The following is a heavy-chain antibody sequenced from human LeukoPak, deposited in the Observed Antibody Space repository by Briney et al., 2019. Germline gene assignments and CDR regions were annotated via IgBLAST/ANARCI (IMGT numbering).Heavy chain of an antibody. V-gene: IGHV3-30*02. CDR3: AKDKYSSSWYNWFDP. D-gene: IGHD6-13*01. J-gene: IGHJ5*02. CDR2: IRYDGSNK. CDR1: GFTFSSYG. Sequence: GGSLRLSCAASGFTFSSYGMHWVRQAPGKGLEWVAFIRYDGSNKYYADSVKGRFTISRDNSKNTLYLQMTSLRAEDTAVYYCAKDKYSSSWYNWFDPWGQGTLVTVSS.